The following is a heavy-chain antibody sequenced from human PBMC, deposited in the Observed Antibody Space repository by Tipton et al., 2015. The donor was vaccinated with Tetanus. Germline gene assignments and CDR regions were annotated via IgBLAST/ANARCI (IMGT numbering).Heavy chain of an antibody. D-gene: IGHD3-10*01. V-gene: IGHV4-59*12. CDR2: IYYSGST. Sequence: TLSLTCTVSGGSISNYYWSWIRQPPGKGLEWIGYIYYSGSTNYSPSLKSRVTLSLDTTKKQVSLKLSSVTAADTAVYYCARGDYYGSGTYDVWGQGTMVTVSS. CDR3: ARGDYYGSGTYDV. J-gene: IGHJ6*02. CDR1: GGSISNYY.